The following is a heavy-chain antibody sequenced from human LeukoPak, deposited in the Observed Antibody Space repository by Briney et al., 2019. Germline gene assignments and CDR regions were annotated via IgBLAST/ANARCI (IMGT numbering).Heavy chain of an antibody. J-gene: IGHJ4*02. CDR1: GFTFTAYA. CDR3: VPKGNEGY. Sequence: GGSLTLSCSASGFTFTAYALPWVRQAPGKGLEYVSAISPNGGSAYYADSVKGRFTISRDNSKNTLYRQMSSLRVEDTAGYYCVPKGNEGYWGQGTLVTVSS. D-gene: IGHD1-1*01. V-gene: IGHV3-64D*06. CDR2: ISPNGGSA.